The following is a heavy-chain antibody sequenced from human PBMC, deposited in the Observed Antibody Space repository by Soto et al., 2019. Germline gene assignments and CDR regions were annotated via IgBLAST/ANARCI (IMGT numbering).Heavy chain of an antibody. V-gene: IGHV1-3*05. CDR3: ARSIVVVTALDY. Sequence: QVQLVQSGAEEKKPGASVKVSFKVSGYTFTSYAVHWVRQAPGQGLEWMGWINAGNGNTKYSQKFQGRVTITRDTSASTAYMELSSLRSEDTAVYYCARSIVVVTALDYWGQGTLVTVSS. J-gene: IGHJ4*02. CDR2: INAGNGNT. D-gene: IGHD2-21*02. CDR1: GYTFTSYA.